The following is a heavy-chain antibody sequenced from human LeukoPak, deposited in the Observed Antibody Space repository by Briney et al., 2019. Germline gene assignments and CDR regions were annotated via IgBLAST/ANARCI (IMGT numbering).Heavy chain of an antibody. D-gene: IGHD3-3*01. CDR3: ARGSGDDDLRFLEWLPNLAFDY. J-gene: IGHJ4*02. Sequence: SETLSLTCAVYGGSFSGYYWSWIRQPPGKGLEWIGEINHSGSTNYNPSLKSRVTISVDTSKNQFSLKLRSVTAADTAVYYCARGSGDDDLRFLEWLPNLAFDYWGQGTLVTVSS. V-gene: IGHV4-34*01. CDR1: GGSFSGYY. CDR2: INHSGST.